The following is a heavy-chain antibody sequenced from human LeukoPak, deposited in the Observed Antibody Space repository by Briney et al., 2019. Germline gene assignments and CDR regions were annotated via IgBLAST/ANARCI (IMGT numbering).Heavy chain of an antibody. CDR2: IKQDGSEK. Sequence: GGSLRLSCAASGFTFSSYWMSWVRQAPGKGLEWVANIKQDGSEKYYVDSVKGRFTISRDNAKNSLYLQMNSLRAEDTAVYYCARDSVRYYDFWSGYYSALPLFDYWGQGTLVTVSS. CDR3: ARDSVRYYDFWSGYYSALPLFDY. D-gene: IGHD3-3*01. CDR1: GFTFSSYW. V-gene: IGHV3-7*01. J-gene: IGHJ4*02.